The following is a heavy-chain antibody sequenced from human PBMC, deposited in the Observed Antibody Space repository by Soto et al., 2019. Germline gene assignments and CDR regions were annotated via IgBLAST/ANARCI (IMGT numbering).Heavy chain of an antibody. Sequence: QVQLVESGGGVVQPGRSLRLSCVASGFTFSNYAMHWVRQAPGKGLEWVALISYDGSNTYYADSVKGRFSISRDNSQNTLYLQMNSLRPEDTAMYYCAKDWYNYHDYWGQGTLVTVSS. J-gene: IGHJ4*02. CDR2: ISYDGSNT. V-gene: IGHV3-30-3*01. CDR1: GFTFSNYA. CDR3: AKDWYNYHDY. D-gene: IGHD1-1*01.